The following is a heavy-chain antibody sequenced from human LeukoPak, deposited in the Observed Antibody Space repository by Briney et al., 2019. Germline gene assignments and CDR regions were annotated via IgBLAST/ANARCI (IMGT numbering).Heavy chain of an antibody. D-gene: IGHD1-7*01. J-gene: IGHJ4*02. CDR1: GFTFSDYY. CDR3: AREREGRYNWNYGAVDY. CDR2: ISSSGSTI. V-gene: IGHV3-11*04. Sequence: GGSLRLSCAASGFTFSDYYMSWLRQAPGKGLEWVSYISSSGSTIYYADSVKGRFTISRDNAKNSLYLQMNSLRAEDTAVYYCAREREGRYNWNYGAVDYWGQGTLVTVSS.